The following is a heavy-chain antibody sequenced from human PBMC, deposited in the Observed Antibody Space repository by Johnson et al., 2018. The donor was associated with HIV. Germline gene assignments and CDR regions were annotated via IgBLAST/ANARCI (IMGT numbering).Heavy chain of an antibody. CDR3: ARSPETGDRLWRAFDI. V-gene: IGHV3-53*01. J-gene: IGHJ3*02. D-gene: IGHD4-17*01. CDR2: IYSGGST. Sequence: VQLVESGGGLIQPGGSLRLSCAASGFTVSSNYMSWVRQAPGKGLEWVSVIYSGGSTYYADSVKGRFTISRDNSKNMLYLQMNSLRAEDTAVYYCARSPETGDRLWRAFDIWGQGTMVTVSS. CDR1: GFTVSSNY.